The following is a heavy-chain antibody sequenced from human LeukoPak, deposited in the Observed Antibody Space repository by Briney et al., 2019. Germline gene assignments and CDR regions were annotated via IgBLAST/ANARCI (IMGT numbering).Heavy chain of an antibody. CDR3: ARSPMTTITETWFDP. D-gene: IGHD4-11*01. J-gene: IGHJ5*02. Sequence: PSETLSLTCAVYGGSFSGYYWSWIRQPPGKGLEWIGEINHSGSTNYNPSLKSRVTISVDTSKNQFSLKLSSVTAADTAMYYCARSPMTTITETWFDPWGQGTLVTVSS. CDR2: INHSGST. V-gene: IGHV4-34*01. CDR1: GGSFSGYY.